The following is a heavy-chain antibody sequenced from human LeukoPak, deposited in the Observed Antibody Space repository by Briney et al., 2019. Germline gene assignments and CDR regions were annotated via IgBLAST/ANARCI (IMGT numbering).Heavy chain of an antibody. CDR3: ARAGRRYYYDSTGEEEDAFDI. J-gene: IGHJ3*02. V-gene: IGHV3-7*01. CDR2: INQGGSEK. D-gene: IGHD3-22*01. Sequence: GGSLRLPCAVSGFTFSSYSMNWVRQAPGKGLERVPNINQGGSEKYYVDSVKGRFTISRDNAKNSLYLQMNSLRAEDTAVYYCARAGRRYYYDSTGEEEDAFDIWRQGTMVTVSS. CDR1: GFTFSSYS.